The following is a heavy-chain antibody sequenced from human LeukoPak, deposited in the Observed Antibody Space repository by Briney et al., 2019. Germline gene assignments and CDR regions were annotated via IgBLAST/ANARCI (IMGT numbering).Heavy chain of an antibody. CDR2: ISYDGSNK. D-gene: IGHD3-3*01. CDR3: AKDLLNDFWSGYSY. Sequence: GGSLRLSCAASGFTFSSYAMHWVRQAPGKGLEWVAVISYDGSNKYYADSVKGRFTISRDNSKNTLYLQMNSLRAEDTAVYYCAKDLLNDFWSGYSYWGQGTLVTVSS. CDR1: GFTFSSYA. V-gene: IGHV3-30*04. J-gene: IGHJ4*02.